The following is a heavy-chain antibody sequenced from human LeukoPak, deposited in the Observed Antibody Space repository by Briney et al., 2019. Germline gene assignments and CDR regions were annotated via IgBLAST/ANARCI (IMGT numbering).Heavy chain of an antibody. D-gene: IGHD7-27*01. J-gene: IGHJ4*02. CDR3: ARDFWGSGDY. Sequence: GGSLRLSCAASGFTFSNYWMSWVRQAPVKGLEWVANIKEDGSAIYYMDSVKGRFTISRDNAKNSVYLQMNSLRGEDTAVHYCARDFWGSGDYWGQGALVTVSS. CDR1: GFTFSNYW. CDR2: IKEDGSAI. V-gene: IGHV3-7*01.